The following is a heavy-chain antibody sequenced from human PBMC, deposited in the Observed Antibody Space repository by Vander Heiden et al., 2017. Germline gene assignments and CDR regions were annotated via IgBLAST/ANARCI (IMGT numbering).Heavy chain of an antibody. D-gene: IGHD3-3*01. V-gene: IGHV3-49*02. J-gene: IGHJ6*02. Sequence: TTEYAASVKGRFTISRDDSKSIAYLQMNSLKTEDTAVYYCTRGANYDFWSGHGGMDVWGQGTTVTVSS. CDR3: TRGANYDFWSGHGGMDV. CDR2: TT.